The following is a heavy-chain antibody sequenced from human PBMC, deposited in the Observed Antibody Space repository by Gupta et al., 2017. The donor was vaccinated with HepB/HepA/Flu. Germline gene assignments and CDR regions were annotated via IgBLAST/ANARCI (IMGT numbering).Heavy chain of an antibody. J-gene: IGHJ4*02. CDR3: AKEVLQYYFDY. V-gene: IGHV3-43*02. CDR1: GFTFDDYA. CDR2: ISGDGGST. D-gene: IGHD4-11*01. Sequence: EVQLVESGGGVVQPGGSLRLSCAASGFTFDDYALHWVRQAPGKGLEWVSLISGDGGSTYYADSVKGRFTISRDNSKNSLYLQMNSLRTEDTALYDCAKEVLQYYFDYWGQGTLVTVSS.